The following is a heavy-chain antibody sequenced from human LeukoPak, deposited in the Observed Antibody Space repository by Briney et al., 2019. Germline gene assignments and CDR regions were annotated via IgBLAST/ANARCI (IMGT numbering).Heavy chain of an antibody. CDR1: GGSISSYY. CDR3: ARHSNSGSYYDY. J-gene: IGHJ4*02. Sequence: PLETLSLTCTVSGGSISSYYWSWIRQPAGKGLEWIGRIYTSGSTNYNPSLKSRVTMSVDTSKNRFSLKLSSVTAADTAVYYCARHSNSGSYYDYWGQGTLVTVSS. V-gene: IGHV4-4*07. CDR2: IYTSGST. D-gene: IGHD1-26*01.